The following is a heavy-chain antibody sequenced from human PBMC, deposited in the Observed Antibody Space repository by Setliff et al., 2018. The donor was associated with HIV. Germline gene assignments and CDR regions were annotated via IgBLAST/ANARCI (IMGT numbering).Heavy chain of an antibody. D-gene: IGHD3-16*01. CDR1: GGSVSDTSYY. CDR2: VYYSRCT. Sequence: SLTCTXSGGSVSDTSYYWVXXXQPPGKGLEWLSNVYYSRCTYYNPSLNSRVTISVDTSRNQFSLKLTSVTAAXXXLYFCAILGTXGXDFRGYFDYWGQGKLVTVSS. CDR3: AILGTXGXDFRGYFDY. V-gene: IGHV4-39*01. J-gene: IGHJ4*02.